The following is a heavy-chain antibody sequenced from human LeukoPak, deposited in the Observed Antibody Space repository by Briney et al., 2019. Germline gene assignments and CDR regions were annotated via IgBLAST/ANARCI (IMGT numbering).Heavy chain of an antibody. J-gene: IGHJ5*01. Sequence: PGGSLRLSCAASGFTFTTYGVSWVRQAPGKGLDWVSVITSGGDTYYADSVKGRFTISRDNSKNTLYLQMKSLRDEDTAIYYCVKDAKYRNTYTRFLDPWAQGTLVTVSS. D-gene: IGHD2/OR15-2a*01. CDR1: GFTFTTYG. CDR3: VKDAKYRNTYTRFLDP. V-gene: IGHV3-23*01. CDR2: ITSGGDT.